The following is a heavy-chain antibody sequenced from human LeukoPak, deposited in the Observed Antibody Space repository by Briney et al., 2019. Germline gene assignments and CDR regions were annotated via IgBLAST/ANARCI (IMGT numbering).Heavy chain of an antibody. J-gene: IGHJ5*02. Sequence: PGGSLRLSCAASGFTFSSYSMNWVRQAPGKGLEWVSYISSSSSTIYYADSVKGRFTISRDNAKNSLYLQMNSLRAEDTAVYYCARDARGGSYPMWFDPWGQGTLVTVSS. CDR3: ARDARGGSYPMWFDP. D-gene: IGHD1-26*01. CDR1: GFTFSSYS. CDR2: ISSSSSTI. V-gene: IGHV3-48*01.